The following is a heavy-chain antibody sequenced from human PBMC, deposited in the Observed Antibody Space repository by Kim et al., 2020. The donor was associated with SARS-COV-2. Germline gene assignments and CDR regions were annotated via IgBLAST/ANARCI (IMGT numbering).Heavy chain of an antibody. J-gene: IGHJ4*02. CDR2: ISYDGSNK. Sequence: GGSLRLSCAASGFTFSSYGMHWVRQAPGKGLEWVAVISYDGSNKYYADSVKGRFTISRDNSKNTLYLQMNSLRAEDTAVYYCAKESVRVIVRGYSGIRDWGQGTLVTVSS. CDR1: GFTFSSYG. CDR3: AKESVRVIVRGYSGIRD. V-gene: IGHV3-30*18. D-gene: IGHD5-12*01.